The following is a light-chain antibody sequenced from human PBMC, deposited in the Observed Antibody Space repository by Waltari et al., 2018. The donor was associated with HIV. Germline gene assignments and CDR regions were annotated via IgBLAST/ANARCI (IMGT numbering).Light chain of an antibody. CDR3: AAWDDSLSAWV. Sequence: QSVLTQPPSASGTPGQRVSISCSGRSSNIGSNYVYWYLQLPGTAPKLLMYRNDEWPSGVPDRFSGSKSGTSASLAISGLRSEDEADYYCAAWDDSLSAWVFGGGTKLTVL. J-gene: IGLJ3*02. V-gene: IGLV1-47*01. CDR2: RND. CDR1: SSNIGSNY.